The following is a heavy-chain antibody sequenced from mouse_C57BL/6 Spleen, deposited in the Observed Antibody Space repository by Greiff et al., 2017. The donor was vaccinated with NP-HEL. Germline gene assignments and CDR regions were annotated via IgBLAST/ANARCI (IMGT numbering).Heavy chain of an antibody. CDR2: IYPGDGDT. V-gene: IGHV1-82*01. CDR3: SRSLYYVGSVDY. Sequence: QVQLQQSGPELVKPGASVKISCKASGYAFSSSWMNWVKQRPGKGLEWIGRIYPGDGDTNYNGKFKGKATLTADKSSSTAYMQLSSLTSEDSAVYFCSRSLYYVGSVDYWGQGTTLTVSS. CDR1: GYAFSSSW. J-gene: IGHJ2*01. D-gene: IGHD1-1*01.